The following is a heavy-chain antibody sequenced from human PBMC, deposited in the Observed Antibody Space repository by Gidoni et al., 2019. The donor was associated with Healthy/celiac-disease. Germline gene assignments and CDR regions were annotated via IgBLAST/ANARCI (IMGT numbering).Heavy chain of an antibody. D-gene: IGHD6-13*01. CDR2: IYYSGST. CDR3: ARWGGEQQLVRNWFDP. Sequence: QLPLQESCPGLVKPSETLSLTCPVSGGSISSSSYYWGWIRQPPGKGLEWIGSIYYSGSTYYNPSLKSRVTISVDTSKNQFSLKLSSVTAADTAVYYCARWGGEQQLVRNWFDPWGQGTLVTVSS. V-gene: IGHV4-39*01. J-gene: IGHJ5*02. CDR1: GGSISSSSYY.